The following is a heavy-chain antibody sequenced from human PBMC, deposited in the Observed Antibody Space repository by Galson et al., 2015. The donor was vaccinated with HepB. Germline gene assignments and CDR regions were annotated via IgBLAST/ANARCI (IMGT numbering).Heavy chain of an antibody. Sequence: SLRLSCAASGVTFSSYGMHWVRQAPGKGLEWVAVILYDGSNKYYADSVKGRFTISRDNSKNTLYLQMNSLRAEDTAVYYCARDVPRGYYYGMDVWGQGTTVTVSS. CDR3: ARDVPRGYYYGMDV. CDR2: ILYDGSNK. J-gene: IGHJ6*02. CDR1: GVTFSSYG. V-gene: IGHV3-33*01.